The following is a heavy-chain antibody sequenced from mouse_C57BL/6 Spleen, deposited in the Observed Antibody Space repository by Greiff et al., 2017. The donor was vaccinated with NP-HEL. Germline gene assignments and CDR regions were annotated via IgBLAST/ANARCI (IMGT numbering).Heavy chain of an antibody. D-gene: IGHD3-3*01. CDR3: ARPPGRDYFDY. CDR1: GYTFTSYW. J-gene: IGHJ2*01. CDR2: IHPNSGST. Sequence: QVQLQQSGAELVKPGASVKLSCKASGYTFTSYWMHWVKQRPGQGLEWIGMIHPNSGSTNYNEKFKSKATLTVDKSSSTAYRQLSSMTSEDAAVYYCARPPGRDYFDYWGQGTTLTVSS. V-gene: IGHV1-64*01.